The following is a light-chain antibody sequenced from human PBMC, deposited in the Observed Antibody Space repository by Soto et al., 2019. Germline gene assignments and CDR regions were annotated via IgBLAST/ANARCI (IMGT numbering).Light chain of an antibody. V-gene: IGLV2-14*01. J-gene: IGLJ1*01. CDR3: ISYASINTYV. Sequence: QSLVTQPSSLSGSPGQSIPISCPGTSRDVGGYDYVSWYQQHPGKAPKLMIYDVTNRPSGVSNRFSGSKSGNTASLTISGLQAEDEADYYCISYASINTYVFGTGTKVTVL. CDR2: DVT. CDR1: SRDVGGYDY.